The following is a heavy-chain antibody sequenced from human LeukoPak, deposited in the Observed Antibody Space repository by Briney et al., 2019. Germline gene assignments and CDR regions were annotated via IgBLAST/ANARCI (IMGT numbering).Heavy chain of an antibody. V-gene: IGHV4-39*02. Sequence: SDTLSLTCTVSGGSISGSNYYWGWIRQPPGKGLEWNGSIYYSGSTYYNPSLKSRVTISVDTSKNQFSLKLNSVTAADTAVYYCARESYSSAWFFNYWGQGTLVTVSS. J-gene: IGHJ4*02. D-gene: IGHD6-19*01. CDR3: ARESYSSAWFFNY. CDR1: GGSISGSNYY. CDR2: IYYSGST.